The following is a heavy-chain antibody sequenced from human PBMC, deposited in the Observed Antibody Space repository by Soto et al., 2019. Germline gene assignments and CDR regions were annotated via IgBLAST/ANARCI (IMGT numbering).Heavy chain of an antibody. J-gene: IGHJ4*02. Sequence: GGSLRLSCAASGFTFSSYGMHWVRQAPGKGLEWVAFISYDGSNKNYVDSVKGRFTISRDNSKNTLYMQMNSLRSEEDTAVYYCAKDVCSGGTCYPGILHYWGQGTLVTVSS. V-gene: IGHV3-30*18. CDR3: AKDVCSGGTCYPGILHY. CDR2: ISYDGSNK. CDR1: GFTFSSYG. D-gene: IGHD2-15*01.